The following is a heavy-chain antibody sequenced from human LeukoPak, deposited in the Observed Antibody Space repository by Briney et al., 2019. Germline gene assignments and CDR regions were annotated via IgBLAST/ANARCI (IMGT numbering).Heavy chain of an antibody. CDR2: ISHSGSP. CDR3: ARDSIAGYSLSW. J-gene: IGHJ4*02. D-gene: IGHD3-9*01. CDR1: GGFIINGKW. Sequence: PSETLSLTCGVSGGFIINGKWWSWVRQPPGKGLEWIGKISHSGSPNYNPSLKGRLTISVDTAKNQFSLKLSSVTAADTAVYYCARDSIAGYSLSWWGQGTLVTVSS. V-gene: IGHV4/OR15-8*01.